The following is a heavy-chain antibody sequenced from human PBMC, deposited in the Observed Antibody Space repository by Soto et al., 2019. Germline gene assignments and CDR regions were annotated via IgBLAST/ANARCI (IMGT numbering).Heavy chain of an antibody. CDR1: GFTLGSSG. CDR2: ISGDTGST. D-gene: IGHD3-22*01. V-gene: IGHV3-23*01. J-gene: IGHJ6*02. Sequence: GGSLRLSCVASGFTLGSSGMSWVRQAPGKGLEWVSGISGDTGSTYHADSVKGRFNMSRDISKNTLYLQMDSLRADDTAVYYCAKDVNHLVRDYYYYPALHVSGQGTTVTGSS. CDR3: AKDVNHLVRDYYYYPALHV.